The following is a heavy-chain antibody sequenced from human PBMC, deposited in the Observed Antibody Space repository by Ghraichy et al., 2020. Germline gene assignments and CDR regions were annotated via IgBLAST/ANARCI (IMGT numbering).Heavy chain of an antibody. V-gene: IGHV3-74*01. CDR2: INKDGSSI. J-gene: IGHJ4*02. CDR3: ARGGPEYCSGGSCYAGDY. CDR1: GFTFSSYW. D-gene: IGHD2-15*01. Sequence: LSLTCAVYGFTFSSYWMHWVRQAPGKGLVWVSRINKDGSSISYADSVKGRFPFSRDNAKNTLYLQMNSLRADDTAVYYCARGGPEYCSGGSCYAGDYWGQGTLVTVSS.